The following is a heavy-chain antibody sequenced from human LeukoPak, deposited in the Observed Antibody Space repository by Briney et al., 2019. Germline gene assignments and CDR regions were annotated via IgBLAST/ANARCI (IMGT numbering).Heavy chain of an antibody. Sequence: SETLSLTCAVYGGSFSGYYWGWIRQPPGKGREWIGEINHIESTKYVQYLRSRVTISVDTSQSQFSLKLSSVTAEDTAVYYCARARGYSYGFQGYYYGMDVWGQGTTVTVSS. J-gene: IGHJ6*02. V-gene: IGHV4-34*01. CDR2: INHIEST. CDR1: GGSFSGYY. CDR3: ARARGYSYGFQGYYYGMDV. D-gene: IGHD5-18*01.